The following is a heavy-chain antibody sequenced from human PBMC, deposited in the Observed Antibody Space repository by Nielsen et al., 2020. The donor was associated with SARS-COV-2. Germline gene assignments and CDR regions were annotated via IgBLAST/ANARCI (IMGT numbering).Heavy chain of an antibody. Sequence: GGSLRLSCAASGFTFSSYGMHWVRQAPGKGLEWVAVISYDGSNKYYADSVKGRFTISRDNSKNTLYLQMNSLRAEDTAVYYCAKDLYYDSSGYPDAFDIWGQGTMVTVSS. CDR3: AKDLYYDSSGYPDAFDI. J-gene: IGHJ3*02. D-gene: IGHD3-22*01. V-gene: IGHV3-30*18. CDR2: ISYDGSNK. CDR1: GFTFSSYG.